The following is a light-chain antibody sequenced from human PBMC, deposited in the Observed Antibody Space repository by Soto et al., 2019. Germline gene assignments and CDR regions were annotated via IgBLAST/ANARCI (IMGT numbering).Light chain of an antibody. CDR2: GAS. CDR3: QQLNSYPLT. CDR1: QSVSSSY. V-gene: IGKV3-20*01. J-gene: IGKJ4*01. Sequence: EIVLTQSPGTLSLSPGERATLSCRASQSVSSSYLAWYQQKPGQAPRLLIYGASSRATGIPARFSGSGSGTEFTLIISSLQSEDFATYYCQQLNSYPLTFGGGTKVDIK.